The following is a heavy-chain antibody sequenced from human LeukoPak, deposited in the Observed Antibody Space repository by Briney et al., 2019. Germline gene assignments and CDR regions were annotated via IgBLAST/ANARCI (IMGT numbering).Heavy chain of an antibody. Sequence: SETLSLTCAVYGGSFSGYYWSWIRQPPGKGLEWIGEINHSGSTNYNPSLKSRVTISVDTSKNQFSLKLSSVTAADTAVYYCAARGIQLWLTGDYWGQGTPVTVSS. CDR3: AARGIQLWLTGDY. J-gene: IGHJ4*02. CDR2: INHSGST. CDR1: GGSFSGYY. V-gene: IGHV4-34*01. D-gene: IGHD5-18*01.